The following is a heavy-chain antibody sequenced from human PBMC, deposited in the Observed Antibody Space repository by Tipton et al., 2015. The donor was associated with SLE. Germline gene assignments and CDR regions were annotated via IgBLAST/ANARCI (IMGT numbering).Heavy chain of an antibody. Sequence: TLSLTCTVSGGSISNYYWSWIRQPPGKGLEWIGYIYYSGSTNYNPSLKSRVTISVDKSKNQFSLKLTSVTAADTAVYFRARGLDSNTYGMDVWGQGTTVTVFS. J-gene: IGHJ6*02. V-gene: IGHV4-59*01. D-gene: IGHD3-22*01. CDR1: GGSISNYY. CDR3: ARGLDSNTYGMDV. CDR2: IYYSGST.